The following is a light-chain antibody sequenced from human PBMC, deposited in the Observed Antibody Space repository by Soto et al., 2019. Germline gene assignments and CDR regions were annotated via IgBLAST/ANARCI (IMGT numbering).Light chain of an antibody. V-gene: IGLV2-14*03. CDR2: DVS. Sequence: QSALTQPASVSGSPGQSITISCTGTSNDIGGYNFVSWFQQHPGKAPEVIIYDVSNRPSGVPNRFSGSKSGNTDSLTISGLQAEDEADYYCCSYADTSNLVVFGGGTKLTVL. CDR3: CSYADTSNLVV. J-gene: IGLJ2*01. CDR1: SNDIGGYNF.